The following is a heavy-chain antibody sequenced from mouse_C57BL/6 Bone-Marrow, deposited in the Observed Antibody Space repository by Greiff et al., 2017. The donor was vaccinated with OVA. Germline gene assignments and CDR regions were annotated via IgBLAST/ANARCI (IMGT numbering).Heavy chain of an antibody. CDR2: IDPENGDT. J-gene: IGHJ2*01. CDR3: TRVYTYFDY. V-gene: IGHV14-4*01. Sequence: EVQLQQSGAELVRPGASVKLSCTASGFNIKDDYMHWVKQRPEQGLEWIGWIDPENGDTEYAPKFQGKATITADTSSNTAYLQLSSLTSEDTAVYYCTRVYTYFDYWGQGTTLTVSS. CDR1: GFNIKDDY. D-gene: IGHD2-12*01.